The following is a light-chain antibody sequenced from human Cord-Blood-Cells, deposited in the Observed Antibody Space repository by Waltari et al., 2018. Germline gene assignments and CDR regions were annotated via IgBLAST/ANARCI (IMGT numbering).Light chain of an antibody. CDR1: SSDVGSYNL. V-gene: IGLV2-23*01. CDR2: EGS. Sequence: QSALTQPASVSGSPGQSITISCTGTSSDVGSYNLVSWYQQHPGKAPKLMIYEGSKRPSGVSNRFSGSKSGNTASLTLSGLQAEAEADYYCCSYAGSKRVFGGGTKLTVL. J-gene: IGLJ3*02. CDR3: CSYAGSKRV.